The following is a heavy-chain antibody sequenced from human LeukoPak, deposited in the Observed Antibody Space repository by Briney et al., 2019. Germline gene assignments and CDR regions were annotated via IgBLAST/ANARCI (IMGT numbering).Heavy chain of an antibody. CDR1: GGSISSSSYY. CDR3: ARGLGGYIVVVVAATDWFDP. Sequence: PSETLSLTCTVSGGSISSSSYYWGWIRQPPGKGLEWIGSIYYSGSTYYNPSLKSRVTISVDTSKNQFSLKLSSVTAADTAVYYCARGLGGYIVVVVAATDWFDPWGQGTLVTVSS. CDR2: IYYSGST. V-gene: IGHV4-39*01. J-gene: IGHJ5*02. D-gene: IGHD2-15*01.